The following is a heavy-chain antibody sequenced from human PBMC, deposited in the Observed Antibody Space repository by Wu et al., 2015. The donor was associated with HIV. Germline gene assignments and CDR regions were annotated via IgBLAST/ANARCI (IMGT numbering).Heavy chain of an antibody. V-gene: IGHV1-18*01. CDR3: ARKTLGSQSSSSGIAVAGWFDP. CDR2: VSAYNGNT. CDR1: GYTFTSYG. D-gene: IGHD6-19*01. Sequence: QVQLVQSGAEVKKPGASVKVSCKASGYTFTSYGISWVRQAPGQGLEWMGWVSAYNGNTNYAQKLQGRVTMTTDTSTSTAYMELRSLRSDDTAVYYCARKTLGSQSSSSGIAVAGWFDPGAREPWSPSPQ. J-gene: IGHJ5*02.